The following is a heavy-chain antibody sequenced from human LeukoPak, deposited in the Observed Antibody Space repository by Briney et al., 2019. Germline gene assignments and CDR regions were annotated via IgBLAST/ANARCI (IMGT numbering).Heavy chain of an antibody. J-gene: IGHJ4*02. CDR1: GGSISSGGYY. D-gene: IGHD4-23*01. V-gene: IGHV4-31*03. CDR3: ARGGDYGGKGLDC. CDR2: IYYSGST. Sequence: KSSQTLSLTCTVSGGSISSGGYYWSWIRQHPGKGLEWIGYIYYSGSTYYNPSLKSRVTISVDTSKNQFSLKLSSVTAADTAVYYCARGGDYGGKGLDCWGQGTLVTVSS.